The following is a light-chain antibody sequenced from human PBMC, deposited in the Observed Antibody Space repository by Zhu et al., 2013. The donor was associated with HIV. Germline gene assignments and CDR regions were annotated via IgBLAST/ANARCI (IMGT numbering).Light chain of an antibody. CDR3: LHYGSNSQWT. J-gene: IGKJ1*01. CDR2: AAS. V-gene: IGKV1-9*01. Sequence: DIQLTQSPSFLSASVGDRVTITCRASQGIGRYLAWYQQKAGKAPKLLIYAASTLQSGVPSRFGGRGSGTEFTLTIANLQPDDFVSYFCLHYGSNSQWTFGQGTKVDFK. CDR1: QGIGRY.